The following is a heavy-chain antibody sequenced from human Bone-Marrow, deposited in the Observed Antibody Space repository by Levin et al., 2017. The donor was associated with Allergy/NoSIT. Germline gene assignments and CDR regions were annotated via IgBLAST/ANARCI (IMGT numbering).Heavy chain of an antibody. CDR2: MSGGGGTT. CDR3: ARDLSASFYFDS. CDR1: GFIFNSYA. Sequence: ETLSLTCATSGFIFNSYAMNWVRQAPGKVLEWLSYMSGGGGTTYYADSAKGRFTIYRDDAKRTVFLQMNSLRAEDTAVYYCARDLSASFYFDSWGQGTLVTVSP. J-gene: IGHJ4*02. D-gene: IGHD3-16*01. V-gene: IGHV3-48*01.